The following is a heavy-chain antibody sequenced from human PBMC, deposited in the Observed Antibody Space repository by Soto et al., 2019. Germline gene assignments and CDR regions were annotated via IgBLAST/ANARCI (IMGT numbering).Heavy chain of an antibody. CDR3: ALRVPTVTTGWFDP. Sequence: SETLSLTCAVYGGSFSGYYWSWIRQPPGKGLEWIGEINHSGSTNYNPSLKNRVTISVDTSKNQFSLELSSVTAADTAVYYCALRVPTVTTGWFDPWGQGTLVTSPQ. D-gene: IGHD4-4*01. CDR1: GGSFSGYY. J-gene: IGHJ5*02. V-gene: IGHV4-34*01. CDR2: INHSGST.